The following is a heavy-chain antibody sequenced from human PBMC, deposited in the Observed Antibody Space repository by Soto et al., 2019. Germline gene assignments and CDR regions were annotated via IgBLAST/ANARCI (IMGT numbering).Heavy chain of an antibody. Sequence: GGSLRLSCAASGLTVSSSYMSWVRQAPGKGLQWVSVIYSAGSTYYANSVKGRFTISRDISTNMVYLQMSSLTDEDTAVYYCARARETEYSRAIFFDIWGQGDLVTVSS. D-gene: IGHD5-18*01. J-gene: IGHJ4*02. CDR3: ARARETEYSRAIFFDI. CDR2: IYSAGST. V-gene: IGHV3-53*01. CDR1: GLTVSSSY.